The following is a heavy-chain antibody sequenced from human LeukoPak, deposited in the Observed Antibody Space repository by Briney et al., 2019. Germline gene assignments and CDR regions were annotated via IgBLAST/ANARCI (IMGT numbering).Heavy chain of an antibody. D-gene: IGHD3-10*01. J-gene: IGHJ4*02. V-gene: IGHV3-64D*06. CDR1: GFTFSRYA. CDR3: VISGSYYNEPYYFDY. CDR2: ISSNGGST. Sequence: PGGSLRLSCSVSGFTFSRYAMHWVRQAPGKGLEYVSGISSNGGSTYYADSVKGRFTISRDNSKNTLYLQMSSLRAEDTAVYYCVISGSYYNEPYYFDYWGQGTLVTVSS.